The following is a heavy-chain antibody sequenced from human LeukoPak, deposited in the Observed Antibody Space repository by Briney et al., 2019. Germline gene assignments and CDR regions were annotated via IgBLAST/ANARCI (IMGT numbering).Heavy chain of an antibody. CDR2: ISGSGGST. CDR1: GFSFGGYA. V-gene: IGHV3-23*01. Sequence: GGSLRLSCAASGFSFGGYAIHWVRQAPGKGLEWVSAISGSGGSTYYADSVKGRFTISRDNSKNTLYLQMNSLRAEDTAVYYCAKYPYSGYDYWGNWFDPWGQGTLVTVSS. CDR3: AKYPYSGYDYWGNWFDP. D-gene: IGHD5-12*01. J-gene: IGHJ5*02.